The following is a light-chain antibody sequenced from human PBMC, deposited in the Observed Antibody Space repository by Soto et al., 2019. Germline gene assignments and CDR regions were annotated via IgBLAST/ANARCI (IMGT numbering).Light chain of an antibody. J-gene: IGKJ4*01. CDR2: DAS. CDR1: QDISNY. Sequence: DIQMPQSPSSLSASVGDRVTITCQARQDISNYLNWYQQKPGKAPKLLIYDASNLETGVPSRFSGSGSGTDFTFTISSLQPEDLATYYCQQYDNLPSLTFGGGTKVAIK. CDR3: QQYDNLPSLT. V-gene: IGKV1-33*01.